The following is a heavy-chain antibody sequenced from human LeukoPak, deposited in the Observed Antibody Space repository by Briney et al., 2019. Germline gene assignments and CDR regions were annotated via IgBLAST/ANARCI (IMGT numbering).Heavy chain of an antibody. CDR2: IIPILGIA. CDR1: GGTFSSYA. D-gene: IGHD5-18*01. J-gene: IGHJ3*02. CDR3: ARDAIYSYGRNAFDI. Sequence: SVKVSCKASGGTFSSYAISWVRQAPGQGLEWMGRIIPILGIANYAQKFQGRVTITADKSTSTAYMELSSLRSEDTAVYYCARDAIYSYGRNAFDIWGQGTMVTVSS. V-gene: IGHV1-69*04.